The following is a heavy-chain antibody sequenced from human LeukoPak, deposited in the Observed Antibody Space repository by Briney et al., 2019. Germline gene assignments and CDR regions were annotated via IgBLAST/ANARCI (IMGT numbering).Heavy chain of an antibody. CDR3: AREMVVGGPGNYYKSGMDV. CDR2: VNGDGSST. J-gene: IGHJ6*02. D-gene: IGHD3-10*01. Sequence: GSLSLSCAASGFTFSSYWMRWVRPAPGKGLEWVSHVNGDGSSTKYADSVKGRFTISRDNAKDTLYLQMNSLRAEDTAVYYCAREMVVGGPGNYYKSGMDVWGQGTTVTVSS. V-gene: IGHV3-74*03. CDR1: GFTFSSYW.